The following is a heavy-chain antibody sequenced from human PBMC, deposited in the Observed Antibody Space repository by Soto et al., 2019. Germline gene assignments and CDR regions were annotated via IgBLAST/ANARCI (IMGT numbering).Heavy chain of an antibody. CDR3: AKLNSSSWYGAEFDP. CDR2: ISDSGDII. J-gene: IGHJ5*02. V-gene: IGHV3-23*01. Sequence: GGSLRLSFAASAFTFSSYAMSGVRKAPGKGLEWVSSISDSGDIIYYASSVKGRFTISRDNSKTTLYLQMNSLRAEDTAVYYCAKLNSSSWYGAEFDPCGQGTLVT. CDR1: AFTFSSYA. D-gene: IGHD6-13*01.